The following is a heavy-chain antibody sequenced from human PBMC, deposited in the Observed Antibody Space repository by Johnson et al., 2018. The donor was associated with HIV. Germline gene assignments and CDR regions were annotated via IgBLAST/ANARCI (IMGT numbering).Heavy chain of an antibody. CDR2: ISSSGSTI. D-gene: IGHD3-22*01. Sequence: VQLVESGGGLVQPGGSLRHSCAASGFTFSSRWMTWVRQAPGKGLEWVSYISSSGSTIYYADSVKGRFTISRDNAKNSLYLQMNSLRAEDTAVYYCARDLNYYDSSGYYYASAFDIWGQGTMVTVSS. J-gene: IGHJ3*02. CDR1: GFTFSSRW. CDR3: ARDLNYYDSSGYYYASAFDI. V-gene: IGHV3-48*04.